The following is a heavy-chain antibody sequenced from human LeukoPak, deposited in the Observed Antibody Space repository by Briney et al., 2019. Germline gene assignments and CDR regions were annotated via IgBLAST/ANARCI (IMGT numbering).Heavy chain of an antibody. CDR3: ARASGYGFDWFDP. CDR2: INAGNGNT. J-gene: IGHJ5*02. V-gene: IGHV1-3*01. CDR1: GYTFTSYA. D-gene: IGHD5-12*01. Sequence: ASVKVSCKASGYTFTSYAMHWVRQAPGQRLEWMGWINAGNGNTKYSQKFQGRVTITRDTSASTAYMELSSLRSEDTAVYYCARASGYGFDWFDPWGQGTLVTVSS.